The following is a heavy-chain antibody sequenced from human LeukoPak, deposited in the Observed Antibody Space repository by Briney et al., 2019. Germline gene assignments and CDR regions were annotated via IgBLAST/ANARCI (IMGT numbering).Heavy chain of an antibody. J-gene: IGHJ4*02. Sequence: SQTLSLTCAISGDSVSRDSIAWNWIRQSPSRGLEWLGRTYYRSKWYNDYAVSVKSRITINPDTSKNQFSLQLNSVTPEDTAMYYCARGRLGATDHWGLGTLVTVSS. V-gene: IGHV6-1*01. CDR2: TYYRSKWYN. CDR1: GDSVSRDSIA. CDR3: ARGRLGATDH. D-gene: IGHD1-26*01.